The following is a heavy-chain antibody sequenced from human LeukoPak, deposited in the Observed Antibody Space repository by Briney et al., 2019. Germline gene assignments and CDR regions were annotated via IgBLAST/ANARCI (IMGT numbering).Heavy chain of an antibody. J-gene: IGHJ3*02. CDR3: ARDRGSGAYAFDI. Sequence: SETLSLTCTVSGGSLSSYYWSWIRQPAGKGLEWIGRIYTSGSTNYNPSLKSRVTISVDTSKNQFSLKLSSVTAADTAVYYCARDRGSGAYAFDIWGQGTMVTVSS. V-gene: IGHV4-4*07. CDR2: IYTSGST. CDR1: GGSLSSYY. D-gene: IGHD2-15*01.